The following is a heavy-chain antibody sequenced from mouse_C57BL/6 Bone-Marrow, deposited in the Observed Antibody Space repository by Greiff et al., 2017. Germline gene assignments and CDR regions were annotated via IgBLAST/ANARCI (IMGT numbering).Heavy chain of an antibody. D-gene: IGHD6-2*01. CDR3: ARDALVSWYVDV. CDR1: GYTFTSYW. CDR2: IDPSDSYT. Sequence: VQLQQPGAELVRPGTSVKLSCKASGYTFTSYWMHWVKQRPGQGLGWIGVIDPSDSYTNYNQQFKGKATLTVDTSSSTAYMQLSRLTSEDSAVYYGARDALVSWYVDVWGTGTTVTVSS. J-gene: IGHJ1*03. V-gene: IGHV1-59*01.